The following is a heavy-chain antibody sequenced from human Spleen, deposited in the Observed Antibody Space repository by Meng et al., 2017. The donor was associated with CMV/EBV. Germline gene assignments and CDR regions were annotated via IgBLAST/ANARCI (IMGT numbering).Heavy chain of an antibody. CDR3: ARDFRSGYYPIDY. J-gene: IGHJ4*02. V-gene: IGHV3-11*01. CDR1: GLNFRDYY. CDR2: ISGSGSTI. D-gene: IGHD3-3*01. Sequence: LSLTCAASGLNFRDYYLTWIRQAPGKGLEWISYISGSGSTIYYADSMKGRFTVSRDNAKNSLYLQMNSLRAEDTAVYYCARDFRSGYYPIDYWGQGTLVTVSS.